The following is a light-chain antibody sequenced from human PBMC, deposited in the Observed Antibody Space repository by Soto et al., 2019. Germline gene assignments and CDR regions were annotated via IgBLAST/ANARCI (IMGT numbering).Light chain of an antibody. Sequence: DIQLTQSPSFLSASVGDRVTITCRASQGISNSLAWYQQKLGKAPNLLIYAASTLQSGVPSRFSGSGSGTEFTLTIRSLQPEDFATYYCQQSYITPFAFGPGTKVDIK. J-gene: IGKJ3*01. CDR2: AAS. V-gene: IGKV1-9*01. CDR1: QGISNS. CDR3: QQSYITPFA.